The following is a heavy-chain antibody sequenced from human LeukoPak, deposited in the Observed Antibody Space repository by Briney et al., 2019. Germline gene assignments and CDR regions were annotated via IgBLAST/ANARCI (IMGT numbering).Heavy chain of an antibody. J-gene: IGHJ3*02. CDR1: GFTFSNYG. CDR3: AKLRWSSSGAFDI. D-gene: IGHD4-23*01. Sequence: PEGSLRLSCAASGFTFSNYGMNWVRQAPGKGLEWVSVFSGSGASTHYADSVKGRFTISRDNSKNTLYLQMNNLRAEDTAVYYCAKLRWSSSGAFDIWGQGTMVTVSS. CDR2: FSGSGAST. V-gene: IGHV3-23*01.